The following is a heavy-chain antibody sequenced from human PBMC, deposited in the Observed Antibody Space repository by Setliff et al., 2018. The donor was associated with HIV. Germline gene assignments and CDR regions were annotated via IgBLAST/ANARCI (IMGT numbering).Heavy chain of an antibody. CDR1: GYSISTAYY. Sequence: SETLSLTCTVSGYSISTAYYWGWIRQPPGKGLEWIGSVYHSGTTYYNPSLKSRVTISVDMSNNQFSLKVTSVTAADTAVYYCMRGRSITIFGVAYFDFWGRGTLVTVSS. D-gene: IGHD3-3*01. J-gene: IGHJ2*01. CDR2: VYHSGTT. CDR3: MRGRSITIFGVAYFDF. V-gene: IGHV4-38-2*02.